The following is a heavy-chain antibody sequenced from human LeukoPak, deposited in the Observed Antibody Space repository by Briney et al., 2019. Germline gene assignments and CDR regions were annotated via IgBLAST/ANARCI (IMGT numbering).Heavy chain of an antibody. V-gene: IGHV1-24*01. CDR3: ATARVPAAMDAFDI. D-gene: IGHD2-2*01. Sequence: ASVKVSCKGSGYTLTELSMHWVRQAPGKGLEWMGGFDPEDGETIYAQKFQGRVTMTEDTSTDTAYVELSSLRSEDTAVYYCATARVPAAMDAFDIWGQGTMVTVSS. CDR1: GYTLTELS. J-gene: IGHJ3*02. CDR2: FDPEDGET.